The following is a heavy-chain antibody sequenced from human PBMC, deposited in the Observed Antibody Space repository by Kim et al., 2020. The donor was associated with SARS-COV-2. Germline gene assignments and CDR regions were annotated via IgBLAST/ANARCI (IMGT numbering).Heavy chain of an antibody. Sequence: GGSLRLSCAASGFTFSIYSIDWVRRAPGKGLEWIIYISSTSRNIYYADSVKGRFTVSRDNADNSVYLQMDSLTDEDTAIYYCARVGPGGYTVDYWGQGTPVTVSS. CDR1: GFTFSIYS. J-gene: IGHJ4*02. D-gene: IGHD5-12*01. CDR3: ARVGPGGYTVDY. CDR2: ISSTSRNI. V-gene: IGHV3-48*02.